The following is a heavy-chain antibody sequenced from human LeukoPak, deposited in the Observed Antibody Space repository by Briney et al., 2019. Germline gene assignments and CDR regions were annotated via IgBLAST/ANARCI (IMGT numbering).Heavy chain of an antibody. CDR3: ARVSGLGYCSGGSCLEVGY. V-gene: IGHV3-21*01. J-gene: IGHJ4*02. Sequence: PGGSLRLSCAASGFTFSSYGMNWVRQAPGKGLEWVSSISSSSSYIYYADSVKGRFTISRDNAKNSLYLQMNSLRAEDTAVYYCARVSGLGYCSGGSCLEVGYWGQGTLVTVSS. D-gene: IGHD2-15*01. CDR1: GFTFSSYG. CDR2: ISSSSSYI.